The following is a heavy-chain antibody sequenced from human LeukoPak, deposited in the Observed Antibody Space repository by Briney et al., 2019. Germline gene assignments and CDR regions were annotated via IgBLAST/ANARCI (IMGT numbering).Heavy chain of an antibody. J-gene: IGHJ4*02. CDR1: GYTFTGYY. CDR3: ARGPSYLGYCSGGSCQQRTRKYYFDY. CDR2: INPNSGGT. V-gene: IGHV1-2*02. Sequence: ASVKVSCKASGYTFTGYYMHWVLQAPGQGLEWMGWINPNSGGTNYAQKFQGRVTMTRDTSISTAYMELSRLRSDDTAVYYCARGPSYLGYCSGGSCQQRTRKYYFDYWGQGTLVTVSS. D-gene: IGHD2-15*01.